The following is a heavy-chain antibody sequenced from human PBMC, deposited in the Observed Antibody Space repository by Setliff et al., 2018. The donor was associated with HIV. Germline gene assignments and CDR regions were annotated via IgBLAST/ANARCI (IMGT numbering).Heavy chain of an antibody. CDR1: GGSFTTYY. J-gene: IGHJ4*02. D-gene: IGHD1-1*01. V-gene: IGHV4-4*09. CDR3: ARRPPLTTGREYYFDF. Sequence: SETLSLTCTVSGGSFTTYYWSWLRQPPGKELELIGYFYTSGSTNYNPSLKSRVTISIDTSKNQFSLKLNAVTAADTAVYYCARRPPLTTGREYYFDFWGQGTLVTVSS. CDR2: FYTSGST.